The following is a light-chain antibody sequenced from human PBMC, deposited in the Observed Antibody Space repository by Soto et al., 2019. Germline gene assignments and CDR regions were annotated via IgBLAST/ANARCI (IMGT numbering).Light chain of an antibody. CDR2: GAT. J-gene: IGKJ1*01. CDR1: LNVATN. Sequence: TVMTQSPATLSMSPGDRAALSCRASLNVATNMAWYQQKPGQAPMLLIYGATIRATGVLARFTGSGSGTEFTLTINNLHSEDFAVYYCHQYNTGLRTFGRGTRVEV. CDR3: HQYNTGLRT. V-gene: IGKV3-15*01.